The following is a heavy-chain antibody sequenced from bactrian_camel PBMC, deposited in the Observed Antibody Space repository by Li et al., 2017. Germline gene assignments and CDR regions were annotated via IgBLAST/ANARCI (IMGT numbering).Heavy chain of an antibody. J-gene: IGHJ4*01. Sequence: HVQLVESGGGSVPPGGSVRLSCAASGNTYNLNCLGWFRQAPGKEREGVAAMVSDGTTKYADSVKGRFTVSQDNAKNTLTLQMSNLKPEDSAMYYCAVATDCRWTGYPTWTPFPNTLGQGTQVTVS. CDR2: MVSDGTT. CDR1: GNTYNLNC. V-gene: IGHV3S53*01. D-gene: IGHD1*01.